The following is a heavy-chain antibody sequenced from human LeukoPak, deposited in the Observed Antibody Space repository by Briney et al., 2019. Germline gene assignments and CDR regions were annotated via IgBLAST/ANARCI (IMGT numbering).Heavy chain of an antibody. D-gene: IGHD6-13*01. Sequence: ASVKVSCKASGYTFTNYDINWVRQVTGQGLEWMGWMNPNNDNIGYAQKLQGRVTMTTDTSTSTAYMELRSLRSDDTAVYYCASISSRWAFDIWGQGTMVTVSS. CDR2: MNPNNDNI. V-gene: IGHV1-8*02. CDR1: GYTFTNYD. J-gene: IGHJ3*02. CDR3: ASISSRWAFDI.